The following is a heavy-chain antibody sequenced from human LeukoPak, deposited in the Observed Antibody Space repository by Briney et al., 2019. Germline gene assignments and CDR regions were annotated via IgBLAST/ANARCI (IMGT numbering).Heavy chain of an antibody. D-gene: IGHD6-19*01. CDR1: GFTFSSYW. CDR2: IKQDGSEK. V-gene: IGHV3-7*01. J-gene: IGHJ6*03. Sequence: GGSLRLSCAASGFTFSSYWMSWVRQAPGKGLEWVANIKQDGSEKYYVDSVKGRFTISRDNAKNSLYLQMNSLRAEDTAVYYCARARAVANHVYYYYYYMDVWGKGTTVTVSS. CDR3: ARARAVANHVYYYYYYMDV.